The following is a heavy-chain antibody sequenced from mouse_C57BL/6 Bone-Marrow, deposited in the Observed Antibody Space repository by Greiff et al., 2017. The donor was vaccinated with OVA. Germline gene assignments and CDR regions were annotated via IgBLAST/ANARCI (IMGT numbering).Heavy chain of an antibody. J-gene: IGHJ4*01. D-gene: IGHD1-1*01. CDR3: ALPYYYGSTWSMDY. V-gene: IGHV2-5*01. CDR1: GFSLTSYG. CDR2: IWRGGST. Sequence: QVQLQQSGPGLVQPSQSLSITCTVSGFSLTSYGVHWVRQSPGKGLEWLGVIWRGGSTDYNAAFMSRLSITKDNSKSQVFFKMNSLQADDTAIYYCALPYYYGSTWSMDYWGQGTSVTVSS.